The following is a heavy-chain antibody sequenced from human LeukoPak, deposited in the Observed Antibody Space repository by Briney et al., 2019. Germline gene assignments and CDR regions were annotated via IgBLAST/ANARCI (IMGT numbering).Heavy chain of an antibody. D-gene: IGHD6-19*01. J-gene: IGHJ4*02. CDR2: IYHSGST. V-gene: IGHV4-4*02. CDR1: GGSISSSNW. CDR3: ARDRGYSSGWYVL. Sequence: SETLSLTCAVSGGSISSSNWWSWVRQPPGKGLEWIGEIYHSGSTNYNPSLKSRVTISVDKSKNQFSLKLSSVTAADTAVYYCARDRGYSSGWYVLWGQGTLVTVSS.